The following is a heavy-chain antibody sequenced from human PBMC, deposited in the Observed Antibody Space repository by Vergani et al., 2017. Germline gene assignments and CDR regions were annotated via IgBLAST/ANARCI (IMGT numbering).Heavy chain of an antibody. CDR1: GGSFSGYY. V-gene: IGHV4-34*01. CDR2: INHSGST. Sequence: QVQLQQWGAGLLKPSETLSLTCAVYGGSFSGYYWSWIRQPPGKGLEWIGEINHSGSTNYNPSLKSRVTISVDTSKNKFSLKLSSVTAADTAVYYCARQTWTVPQDPYFDYWGQGTLVTVSS. CDR3: ARQTWTVPQDPYFDY. J-gene: IGHJ4*02. D-gene: IGHD3/OR15-3a*01.